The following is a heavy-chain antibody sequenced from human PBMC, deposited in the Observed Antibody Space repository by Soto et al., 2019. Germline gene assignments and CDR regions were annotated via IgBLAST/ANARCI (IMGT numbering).Heavy chain of an antibody. CDR2: FDPEDGET. V-gene: IGHV1-24*01. CDR1: GYTLTELS. J-gene: IGHJ6*02. CDR3: ATDLWERGNYYYGMDV. D-gene: IGHD1-26*01. Sequence: ASVKVSCKVSGYTLTELSMHWVRQAPGKGLEWMGGFDPEDGETIYAQKFQGRVTMTEDTSTDTAYMELSSLRSEDTAVYYCATDLWERGNYYYGMDVWGQGTTVTVS.